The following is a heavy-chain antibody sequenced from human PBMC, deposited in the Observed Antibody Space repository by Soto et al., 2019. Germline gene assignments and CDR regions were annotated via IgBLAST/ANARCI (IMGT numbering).Heavy chain of an antibody. Sequence: PGESLKISCTGSGYSFTKYWIGWVRQMPGKGLEWMGIIYPDDSDTRYNPSFQGQVTVSADNSITTAYLQWSRLKASDTAMYYCARRGWSQRASHAREALVNWGQGTMVTVSS. D-gene: IGHD3-3*01. J-gene: IGHJ3*01. V-gene: IGHV5-51*01. CDR1: GYSFTKYW. CDR2: IYPDDSDT. CDR3: ARRGWSQRASHAREALVN.